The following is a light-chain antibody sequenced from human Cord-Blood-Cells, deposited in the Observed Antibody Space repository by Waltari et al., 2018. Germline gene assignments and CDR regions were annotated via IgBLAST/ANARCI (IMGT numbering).Light chain of an antibody. V-gene: IGLV2-14*01. J-gene: IGLJ2*01. Sequence: QSALTQPASVSGSPGQSITISCPGTSNDVGGYNYVPWYQQHPGKAPKLMIYDVSNRPSGVSNRFSGSKSGNTASLTISGLQAEDEADYYCSSYTSSSTVVFGGGTKLTVL. CDR2: DVS. CDR3: SSYTSSSTVV. CDR1: SNDVGGYNY.